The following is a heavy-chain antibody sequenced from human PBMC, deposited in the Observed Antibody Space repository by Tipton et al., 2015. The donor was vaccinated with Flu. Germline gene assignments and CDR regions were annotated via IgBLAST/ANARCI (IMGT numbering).Heavy chain of an antibody. Sequence: SLRLSCAVSGGSISSSNWWSWVRQPPGKGLEWIGEIYHSGSTNYNPSLKSRVTISVDKSKNQFSLKLSSVTAADTAVYYCASNNRYSGGLNFDYWGQGTLVTVSS. CDR2: IYHSGST. V-gene: IGHV4-4*02. CDR1: GGSISSSNW. CDR3: ASNNRYSGGLNFDY. J-gene: IGHJ4*02. D-gene: IGHD1-26*01.